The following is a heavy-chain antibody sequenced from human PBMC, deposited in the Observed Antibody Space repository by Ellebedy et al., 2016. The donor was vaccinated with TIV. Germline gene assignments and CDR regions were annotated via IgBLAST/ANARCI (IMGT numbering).Heavy chain of an antibody. CDR3: VRGGGWVADY. CDR1: GFTFSGFG. CDR2: IWYDGSNA. Sequence: GESLKISCAASGFTFSGFGIHWVRQAPGKGLEWVAIIWYDGSNAYYADSVKGRFTISRDNAKNSLYLEMKSLRAEDTAVYYCVRGGGWVADYWGQGTLVTVSS. D-gene: IGHD1-26*01. V-gene: IGHV3-33*01. J-gene: IGHJ4*02.